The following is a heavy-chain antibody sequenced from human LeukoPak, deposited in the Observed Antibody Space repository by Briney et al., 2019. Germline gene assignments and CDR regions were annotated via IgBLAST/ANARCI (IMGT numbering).Heavy chain of an antibody. V-gene: IGHV4-61*02. CDR3: ARGYYGSGSYYLHDY. CDR1: GGSISSGSYY. J-gene: IGHJ4*02. Sequence: SQTLSLTCTVSGGSISSGSYYWRWVRQPAGKGLEWIGRIYTSGSTNYNPSLKSRVTISVDTSKNQFSLKLSSVTAADTAVYYCARGYYGSGSYYLHDYWGQGTLVTVSS. CDR2: IYTSGST. D-gene: IGHD3-10*01.